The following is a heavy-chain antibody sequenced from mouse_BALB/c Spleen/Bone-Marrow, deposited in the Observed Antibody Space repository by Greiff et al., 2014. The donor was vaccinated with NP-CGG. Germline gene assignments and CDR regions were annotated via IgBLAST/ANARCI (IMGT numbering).Heavy chain of an antibody. CDR3: AIAYFGNYNYYFDY. D-gene: IGHD2-10*01. CDR1: GFSLTSYG. Sequence: VKLQESGPGLVAPSQGLSITCTVSGFSLTSYGVHWVRQPPGKGLEWLGIIWAGGSTNYNSALMSRLSISKDNSKSQVFLKMNSLQTDDTAMYFCAIAYFGNYNYYFDYWGQGTTLTVSS. J-gene: IGHJ2*01. V-gene: IGHV2-9*02. CDR2: IWAGGST.